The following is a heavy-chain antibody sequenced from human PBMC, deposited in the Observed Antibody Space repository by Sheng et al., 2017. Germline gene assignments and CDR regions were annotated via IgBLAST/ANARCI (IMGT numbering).Heavy chain of an antibody. CDR3: AREHGYSSGWYYGMDV. D-gene: IGHD6-19*01. CDR2: IYHSGST. Sequence: QVQLQESGPGLVKPSETLSLTCGVSGYSISSGYYWGWIRQPPGKGLEWIGSIYHSGSTYYNPSLKSRVTISVDTSKNQFSLKLSSVTAADTALYYCAREHGYSSGWYYGMDVWGQGTTVTVSS. J-gene: IGHJ6*02. CDR1: GYSISSGYY. V-gene: IGHV4-38-2*02.